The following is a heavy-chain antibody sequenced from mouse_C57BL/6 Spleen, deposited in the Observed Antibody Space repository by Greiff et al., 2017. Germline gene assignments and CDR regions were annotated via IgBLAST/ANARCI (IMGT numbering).Heavy chain of an antibody. V-gene: IGHV1-80*01. J-gene: IGHJ2*01. CDR3: VRWGYCPFDY. CDR2: IYPGDGDT. D-gene: IGHD2-3*01. CDR1: GYAFSSYW. Sequence: QVQLQQSGAELVKPGASVKISCKASGYAFSSYWMNWVKQRPGKGLEWIGQIYPGDGDTNYNGKFKGKATLTADKASSTAYMQLSSLTSEDSAVYFCVRWGYCPFDYWGQGTTLTVSS.